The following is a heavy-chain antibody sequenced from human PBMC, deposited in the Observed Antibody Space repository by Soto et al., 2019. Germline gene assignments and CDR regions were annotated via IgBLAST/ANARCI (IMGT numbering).Heavy chain of an antibody. CDR1: GGNFAGYV. CDR3: ARHYGSSCGVHYYYHMDV. V-gene: IGHV5-51*01. J-gene: IGHJ6*02. Sequence: GESPRVSSSGAGGNFAGYVGSWVRQLPGKGLEWMGNIYPGDSDTRYSPSFQGQVTISADKSISTAYLQWSSLKPSDTAMYYCARHYGSSCGVHYYYHMDVWGQGTTVTVSS. CDR2: IYPGDSDT. D-gene: IGHD6-13*01.